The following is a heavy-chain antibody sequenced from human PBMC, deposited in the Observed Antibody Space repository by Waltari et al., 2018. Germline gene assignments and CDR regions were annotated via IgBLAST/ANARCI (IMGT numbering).Heavy chain of an antibody. CDR3: ASGLGYMDY. CDR2: IWYDRSNK. V-gene: IGHV3-33*01. CDR1: GFTFSSYG. D-gene: IGHD1-1*01. J-gene: IGHJ4*02. Sequence: QVQLVESGGGVVQPGRSLRLSCAASGFTFSSYGMHWVRQAPGKGLEGMAVIWYDRSNKYYADSVKGRFTISRDNSKNTLYLQMNSLRAEDTAVYYCASGLGYMDYWGQGTLVTVSS.